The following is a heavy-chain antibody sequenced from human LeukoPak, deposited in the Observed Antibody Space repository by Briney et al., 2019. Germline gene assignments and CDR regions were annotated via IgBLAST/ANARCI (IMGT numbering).Heavy chain of an antibody. J-gene: IGHJ6*02. V-gene: IGHV4-59*01. D-gene: IGHD3-22*01. Sequence: SETPSLTCTASGGSISSYYWSWIRQPPGKGLEWIGYIYYSGSTNYNPSLKSRVTISVDTSKNQFSLKLSSVTAADTAVYYCARDREYYYDSSGYYTVYYGMDVWGQGTTVTVSS. CDR3: ARDREYYYDSSGYYTVYYGMDV. CDR2: IYYSGST. CDR1: GGSISSYY.